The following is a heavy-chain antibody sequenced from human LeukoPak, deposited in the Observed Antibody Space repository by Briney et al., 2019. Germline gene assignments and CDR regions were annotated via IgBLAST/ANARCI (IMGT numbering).Heavy chain of an antibody. CDR2: ISSSSSYI. D-gene: IGHD4-17*01. CDR1: GFTFSSYS. Sequence: GGSLRLSCAASGFTFSSYSMNWVRKAPGKGLEWVSSISSSSSYIYYADSVKGRFTISRDNAKNSLYLQMNSLRAEDTAVYYCARDKTGDYGFDYWGQGTLVTVSS. CDR3: ARDKTGDYGFDY. J-gene: IGHJ4*02. V-gene: IGHV3-21*01.